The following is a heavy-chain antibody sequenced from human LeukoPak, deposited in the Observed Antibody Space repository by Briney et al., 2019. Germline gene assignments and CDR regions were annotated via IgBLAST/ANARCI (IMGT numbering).Heavy chain of an antibody. Sequence: SETLSLTCTVSGGSISSSSYYWGWIRQPPGKGLEWIGSIYYSGSTYYNPPLKSRVTISVDTSKNQFSLKLSSVTAADAAVYYCARVSYGDYPRGRYYYGMDVWGQGTTVTVSS. CDR3: ARVSYGDYPRGRYYYGMDV. CDR2: IYYSGST. D-gene: IGHD4-17*01. V-gene: IGHV4-39*01. CDR1: GGSISSSSYY. J-gene: IGHJ6*02.